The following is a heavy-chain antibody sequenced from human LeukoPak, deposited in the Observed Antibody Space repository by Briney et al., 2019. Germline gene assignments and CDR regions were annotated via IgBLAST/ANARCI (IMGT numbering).Heavy chain of an antibody. J-gene: IGHJ6*02. V-gene: IGHV3-66*02. Sequence: GVSLRLSCAASGFTVDSKYMSWVRQAPGKGLEWVSLIYTGGSTYYADSVRGRFTISRDNSKNTLYLQMNSLRPEDTAVYYYARGFGKAAANVFGGYTMDVWGQGTTVTVSS. CDR3: ARGFGKAAANVFGGYTMDV. CDR1: GFTVDSKY. CDR2: IYTGGST. D-gene: IGHD6-13*01.